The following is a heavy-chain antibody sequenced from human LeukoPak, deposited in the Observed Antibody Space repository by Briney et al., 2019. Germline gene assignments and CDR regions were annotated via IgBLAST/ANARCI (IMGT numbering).Heavy chain of an antibody. V-gene: IGHV4-59*01. D-gene: IGHD3-3*01. CDR2: VYDSGST. CDR1: GGFISSYY. CDR3: ARSIFGVVIRWGYNWFDP. J-gene: IGHJ5*02. Sequence: SETLSLTCTVSGGFISSYYWSWIRQPPGKGLEWIGYVYDSGSTNYNPSLKSRVTISVDTSKNQFSLKLSSVTAADTAVYYCARSIFGVVIRWGYNWFDPWGQGTLVTVSS.